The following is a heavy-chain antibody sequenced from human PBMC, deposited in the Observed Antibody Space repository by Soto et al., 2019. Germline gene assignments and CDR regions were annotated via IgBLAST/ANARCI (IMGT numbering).Heavy chain of an antibody. D-gene: IGHD3-16*01. Sequence: EAPLLESGGGLVPPGGSLILSCAASGLPFSNYAMTWVRQAPGKGLAWVSIISASGYSAYYGGAVKGRFATSRDNSGSTLYLKMNVLRAEDTAVYYWAKGDLLWDPFDLGGQGTLVTISS. CDR1: GLPFSNYA. J-gene: IGHJ4*02. V-gene: IGHV3-23*01. CDR3: AKGDLLWDPFDL. CDR2: ISASGYSA.